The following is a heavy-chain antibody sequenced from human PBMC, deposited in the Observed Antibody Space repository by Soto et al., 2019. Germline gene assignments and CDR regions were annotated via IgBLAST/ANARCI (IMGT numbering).Heavy chain of an antibody. CDR2: IYYSGST. D-gene: IGHD3-3*01. CDR3: ARHGIDFWSGYHSQGDDWFDP. J-gene: IGHJ5*02. CDR1: GGSISSYY. Sequence: SETLSLTCTVSGGSISSYYWSWIRQPPGKGLEWIGYIYYSGSTNYNPSLKSRVTISVDTSKNQFSLKLSSVTAADTAVYYCARHGIDFWSGYHSQGDDWFDPWGQGTLVTVSS. V-gene: IGHV4-59*08.